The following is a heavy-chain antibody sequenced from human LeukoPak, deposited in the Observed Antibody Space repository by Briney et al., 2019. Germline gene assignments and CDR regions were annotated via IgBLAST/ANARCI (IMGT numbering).Heavy chain of an antibody. D-gene: IGHD6-19*01. CDR1: GFTFSSYG. V-gene: IGHV3-23*01. CDR3: AKQIAVAVYYFDY. J-gene: IGHJ4*02. Sequence: GGSLRLSCAASGFTFSSYGMSWVRQAPGKGLEWVSAIGGRDGSTYYADSVKGRFTISRDNSKNTLYVQMNSLRAEDTAVYYCAKQIAVAVYYFDYWGQGTLVTVSS. CDR2: IGGRDGST.